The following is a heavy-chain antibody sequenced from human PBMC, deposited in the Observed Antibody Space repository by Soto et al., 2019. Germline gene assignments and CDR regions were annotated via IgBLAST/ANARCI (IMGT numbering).Heavy chain of an antibody. CDR2: ISWNSGSI. CDR3: AKEPKYSSGWYGKYYFDY. J-gene: IGHJ4*02. D-gene: IGHD6-19*01. CDR1: GFTFDDYA. Sequence: GGSLRLSCAASGFTFDDYAMHWVRQAPGKGLEWVSGISWNSGSIGYADSVKGRFTISRDNAKNSLYLQMNSLRAEDTALYYCAKEPKYSSGWYGKYYFDYWGQGTLVTVSS. V-gene: IGHV3-9*01.